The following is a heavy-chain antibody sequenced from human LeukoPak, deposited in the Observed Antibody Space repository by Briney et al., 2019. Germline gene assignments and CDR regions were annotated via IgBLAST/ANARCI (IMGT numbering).Heavy chain of an antibody. CDR2: VNTDGSSS. V-gene: IGHV3-74*01. CDR1: GFTFNTYY. Sequence: GGSLRLSCAATGFTFNTYYIHWVRQAPGKGLVWVSRVNTDGSSSNYADSVKGRFTISRDNAKKSLYLQMNSLRVEDTGVYYCASWGEGALDNWGQGTLVTVSS. J-gene: IGHJ4*02. D-gene: IGHD1-26*01. CDR3: ASWGEGALDN.